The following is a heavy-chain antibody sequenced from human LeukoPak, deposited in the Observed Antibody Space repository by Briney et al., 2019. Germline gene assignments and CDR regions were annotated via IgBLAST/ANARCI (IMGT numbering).Heavy chain of an antibody. CDR2: INWNSGSV. D-gene: IGHD3-22*01. V-gene: IGHV3-9*01. CDR3: AKDIGSSGYYYPDY. CDR1: GFTFDDYA. Sequence: GGSLRLSCAASGFTFDDYAMHWVRQAPGKGLEWVSGINWNSGSVGYADSVKGRFTISRDNAKNSLYLQMNSLRAEDTALYYCAKDIGSSGYYYPDYWGQGTLVTVSS. J-gene: IGHJ4*02.